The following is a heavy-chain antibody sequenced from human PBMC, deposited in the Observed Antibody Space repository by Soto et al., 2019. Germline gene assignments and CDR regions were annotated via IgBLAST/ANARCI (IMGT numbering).Heavy chain of an antibody. CDR1: GGSISSYY. J-gene: IGHJ6*02. V-gene: IGHV4-4*07. D-gene: IGHD4-4*01. Sequence: PSETLSLTCTVSGGSISSYYWSWIRQPAGKGLEWIGRIYTSGSTNYNPSLKNRVTMSVDTSKNQFSLNLSSVTAADTAVYYCARETVTTIGYYYYGMDVWGQGTTVTVSS. CDR3: ARETVTTIGYYYYGMDV. CDR2: IYTSGST.